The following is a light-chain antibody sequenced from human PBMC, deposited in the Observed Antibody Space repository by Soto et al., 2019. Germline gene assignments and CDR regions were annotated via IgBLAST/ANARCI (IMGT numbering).Light chain of an antibody. CDR3: KKRSNWPIT. J-gene: IGKJ5*01. V-gene: IGKV3-11*01. CDR2: DAS. CDR1: RSVSSY. Sequence: ELVLTQSPATMSLSPGARATLSCRATRSVSSYLAWYQQKPGQAHRLLIYDASSRPTDIPARFSGSGSGTDFTLTISSLEPEEFALYYCKKRSNWPITFGQGTRLEIK.